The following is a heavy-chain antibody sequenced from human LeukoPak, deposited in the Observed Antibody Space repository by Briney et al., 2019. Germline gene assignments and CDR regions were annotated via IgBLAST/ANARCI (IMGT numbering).Heavy chain of an antibody. CDR1: RGTFSSYA. CDR3: ARYCSGGSCPYYYYGMDV. V-gene: IGHV1-69*01. J-gene: IGHJ6*04. Sequence: ASVKVSCKASRGTFSSYAISWVRQAPGQGLEWMGGIIPIFGTANYAQKFQGRVTITADESTSTAYMELSSLRSEDTAVYYCARYCSGGSCPYYYYGMDVWGKGTTVTVSS. CDR2: IIPIFGTA. D-gene: IGHD2-15*01.